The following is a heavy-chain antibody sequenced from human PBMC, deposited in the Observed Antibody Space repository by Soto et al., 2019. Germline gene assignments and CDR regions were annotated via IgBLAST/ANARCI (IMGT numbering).Heavy chain of an antibody. CDR2: IYYSGST. CDR1: GGSISSYY. J-gene: IGHJ4*02. V-gene: IGHV4-59*01. Sequence: QVQLQESGPGLVKPSETLSLTCTVSGGSISSYYWSWIRQPPGQGLEWIGYIYYSGSTNYHPSLTSRVTSSVDTSKNQFSLKVRSVTAADTAVYYCARGQLLLDYWGQGTLVTVSS. CDR3: ARGQLLLDY. D-gene: IGHD2-15*01.